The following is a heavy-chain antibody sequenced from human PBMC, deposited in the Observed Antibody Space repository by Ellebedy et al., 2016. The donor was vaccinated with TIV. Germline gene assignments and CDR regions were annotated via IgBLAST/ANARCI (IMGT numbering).Heavy chain of an antibody. V-gene: IGHV4-38-2*02. D-gene: IGHD6-6*01. J-gene: IGHJ4*02. CDR1: GYSISSGYY. Sequence: SETLSLXXTVSGYSISSGYYWGWIRQPPGKGLEWIGSIYHSGSTYYNPSLKSRVTISADTSKNQFSLKLSSVTTADTATYYCARGYSSASLHFDYWGQGALVTVSS. CDR3: ARGYSSASLHFDY. CDR2: IYHSGST.